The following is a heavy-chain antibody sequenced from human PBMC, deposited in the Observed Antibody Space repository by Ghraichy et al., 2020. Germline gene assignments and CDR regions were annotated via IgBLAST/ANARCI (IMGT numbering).Heavy chain of an antibody. CDR3: ARDQGTRIAVAGSFDY. V-gene: IGHV3-33*01. D-gene: IGHD6-19*01. CDR2: IWYDGSNK. J-gene: IGHJ4*02. CDR1: GFTFSSYG. Sequence: GGSLRLSCAASGFTFSSYGMHWVRQAPGKGLEWVVVIWYDGSNKYYADSVKGRFTISRDNSKNTLYLQMNSLRAEDTAVYYCARDQGTRIAVAGSFDYWGQGTLVTVSS.